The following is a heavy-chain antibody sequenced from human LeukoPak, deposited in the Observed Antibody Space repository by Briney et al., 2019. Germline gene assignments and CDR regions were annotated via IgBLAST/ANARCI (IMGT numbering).Heavy chain of an antibody. CDR3: ARFHSPTFGGFTS. V-gene: IGHV4-34*01. CDR1: GFTFSSYS. J-gene: IGHJ5*02. D-gene: IGHD3-16*01. CDR2: INHSGRT. Sequence: GSLRLSCAASGFTFSSYSMNWIRQPPGKGLEWIGEINHSGRTNHNPSLKSRVTTSVDTSKNQFSLKLSSVTAADTAVYYCARFHSPTFGGFTSWGQGTLVTVSS.